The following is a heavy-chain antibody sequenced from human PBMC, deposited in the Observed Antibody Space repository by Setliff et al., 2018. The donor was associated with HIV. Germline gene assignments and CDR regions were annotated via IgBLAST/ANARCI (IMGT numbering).Heavy chain of an antibody. Sequence: GGSLRLSCAAAGFTFSGYRMNWVRQAPGKGLEWVSAISGSAGTTYYADSVKGRFTISRDNSKNTLYLQMNSLRAEDTALYYCARAGYHDSSGYLGPDYYYMDVWGKGTTVTV. J-gene: IGHJ6*03. CDR2: ISGSAGTT. V-gene: IGHV3-23*01. D-gene: IGHD3-22*01. CDR3: ARAGYHDSSGYLGPDYYYMDV. CDR1: GFTFSGYR.